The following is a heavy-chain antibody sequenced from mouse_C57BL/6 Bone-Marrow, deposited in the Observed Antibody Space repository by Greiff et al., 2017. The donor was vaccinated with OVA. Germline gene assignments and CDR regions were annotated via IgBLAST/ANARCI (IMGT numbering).Heavy chain of an antibody. J-gene: IGHJ2*01. CDR2: INYDGSST. D-gene: IGHD4-1*01. CDR3: ARDRDWGFDY. V-gene: IGHV5-16*01. CDR1: GFTFSDYY. Sequence: EVMLVESEGGLVQPGSSMKLSCTASGFTFSDYYMAWVRQVPEKGLEWVANINYDGSSTYYLDSLKSRFIISRDNAKNILYLQMSSLKSEDTATYYCARDRDWGFDYWGQGTTLTVSS.